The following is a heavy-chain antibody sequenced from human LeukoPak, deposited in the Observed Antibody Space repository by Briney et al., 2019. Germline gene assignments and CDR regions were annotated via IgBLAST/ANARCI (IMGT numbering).Heavy chain of an antibody. CDR3: ARRVVGATSYYYYYYMDV. J-gene: IGHJ6*03. V-gene: IGHV4-61*02. CDR1: GGSISSGSDY. CDR2: INTSGST. Sequence: PSETLSLTCTVSGGSISSGSDYWTWIRQPAGKGLEWIGRINTSGSTNYNPSLQSRVTISVDTSKNQVSLKLSSVTAADTAVYYCARRVVGATSYYYYYYMDVWGKGTTVTVSS. D-gene: IGHD1-26*01.